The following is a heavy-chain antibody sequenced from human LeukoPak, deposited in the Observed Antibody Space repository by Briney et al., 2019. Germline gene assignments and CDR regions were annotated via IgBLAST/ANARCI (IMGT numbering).Heavy chain of an antibody. D-gene: IGHD3-3*01. CDR3: ARLEWLLYFYFDY. Sequence: GGSLRLSXAASGFTVSSNYMSWVRQAPGKGLEWVSVIYSGGSTYYADPVKGRFTISRDNSKNTLYLQMNSLRAEDTAVYYCARLEWLLYFYFDYWGQGTLVTVSS. V-gene: IGHV3-66*02. CDR1: GFTVSSNY. CDR2: IYSGGST. J-gene: IGHJ4*02.